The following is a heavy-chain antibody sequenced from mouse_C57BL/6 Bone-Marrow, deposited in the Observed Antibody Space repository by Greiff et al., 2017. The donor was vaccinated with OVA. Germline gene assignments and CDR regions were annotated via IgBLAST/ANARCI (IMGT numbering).Heavy chain of an antibody. V-gene: IGHV5-2*01. J-gene: IGHJ4*01. Sequence: EVKLMESGGGLVQPGESLKLSCESNEYEFPSHDMSWVRKTPEKRLELVAAINSDGGSTYYPDTMERRFIISRDNTKKTLYLQMSSLRSEDTALYYCARWGTGRDAMDYWGQGTSVTVSS. CDR1: EYEFPSHD. CDR3: ARWGTGRDAMDY. D-gene: IGHD4-1*01. CDR2: INSDGGST.